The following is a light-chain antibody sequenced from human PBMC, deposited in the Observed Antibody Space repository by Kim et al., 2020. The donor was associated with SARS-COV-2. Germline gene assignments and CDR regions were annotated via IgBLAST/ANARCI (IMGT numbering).Light chain of an antibody. CDR1: SSNIGSNT. V-gene: IGLV1-44*01. J-gene: IGLJ3*02. CDR3: ATWDDSLDVWM. Sequence: QSVLTQPPSASGTPGQRVTISCSGSSSNIGSNTVNWYQQFPGTAPQLLIDTDDRRPSGVSDRVSCSKSGTSASLAISALRSEDEADYYCATWDDSLDVWMFSGGTQLTVL. CDR2: TDD.